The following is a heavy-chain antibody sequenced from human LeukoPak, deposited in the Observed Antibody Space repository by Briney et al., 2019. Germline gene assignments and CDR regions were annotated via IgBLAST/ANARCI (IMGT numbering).Heavy chain of an antibody. Sequence: GGPWRLSCAASGFTLSSYSMTWVPQAPGKGLKWVSSISSSSSYIYYADSGKGRFTISRDNAKNSLYLQMNSLRAEDTAVYYCARGGIFSSGWYFDYWGQGTLVTVSS. D-gene: IGHD6-19*01. CDR2: ISSSSSYI. J-gene: IGHJ4*02. CDR1: GFTLSSYS. CDR3: ARGGIFSSGWYFDY. V-gene: IGHV3-21*01.